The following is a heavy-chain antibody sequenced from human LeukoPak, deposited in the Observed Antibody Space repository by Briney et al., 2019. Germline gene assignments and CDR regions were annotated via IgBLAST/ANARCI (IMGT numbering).Heavy chain of an antibody. Sequence: SETLSLTCTVSGGSVSSGSYCWSWIRQPPGKGLEWIGYIYYSGSTNYNPSLKSRVTISVDTSKNQFSLKLSSVTAADTAVYYCANREYSYGYGYWGQGTLVTVSS. J-gene: IGHJ4*02. CDR2: IYYSGST. D-gene: IGHD5-18*01. CDR3: ANREYSYGYGY. CDR1: GGSVSSGSYC. V-gene: IGHV4-61*01.